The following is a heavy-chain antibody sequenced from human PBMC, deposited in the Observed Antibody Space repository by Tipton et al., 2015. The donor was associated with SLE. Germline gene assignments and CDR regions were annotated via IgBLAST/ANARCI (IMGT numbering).Heavy chain of an antibody. D-gene: IGHD2-2*01. CDR3: ARVPAVYYYYMDV. V-gene: IGHV4-59*07. CDR1: GGSISSYY. Sequence: TLSLTCTVSGGSISSYYWSWIRQPPGKGLEWIGYIYYSGSTNYNPSLKSRVTISVDTSKNQFSLKLSSVTAADTAVYYCARVPAVYYYYMDVWGLGTTVTVSS. J-gene: IGHJ6*03. CDR2: IYYSGST.